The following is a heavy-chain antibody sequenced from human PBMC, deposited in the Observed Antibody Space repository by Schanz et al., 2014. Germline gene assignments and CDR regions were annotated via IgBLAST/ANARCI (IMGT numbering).Heavy chain of an antibody. CDR1: GYTFTIYG. J-gene: IGHJ6*03. Sequence: QVPLVQSGAEVKKPGASVKVSCKASGYTFTIYGISWVRQAPGQGLEWMGRIIPILGIANYAQNFQGRVTITADKSTSTAYMELTSLRSEDTAVYYCAGTYCSSTSCYTGYYYMDVWGKGTTVTVSS. D-gene: IGHD2-2*02. V-gene: IGHV1-69*04. CDR2: IIPILGIA. CDR3: AGTYCSSTSCYTGYYYMDV.